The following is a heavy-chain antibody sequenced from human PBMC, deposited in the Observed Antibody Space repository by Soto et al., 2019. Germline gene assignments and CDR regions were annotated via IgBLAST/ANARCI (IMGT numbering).Heavy chain of an antibody. J-gene: IGHJ4*02. V-gene: IGHV1-69*13. Sequence: GASVEVSCKASGGTFSSYAISWVRQAPGQGLEWMGGIIPIFGTADYAQKFQGRVTITADESTSTAYMELSSLRSEDTAVYYCASLPSYYDSSGYYRGYWGQGTLVTVSS. D-gene: IGHD3-22*01. CDR1: GGTFSSYA. CDR2: IIPIFGTA. CDR3: ASLPSYYDSSGYYRGY.